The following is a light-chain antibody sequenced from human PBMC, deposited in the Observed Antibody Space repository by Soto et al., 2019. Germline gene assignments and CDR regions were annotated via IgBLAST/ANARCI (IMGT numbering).Light chain of an antibody. CDR2: KAS. CDR1: QSISSW. J-gene: IGKJ5*01. CDR3: QQYNSYPIT. Sequence: DIQMTQSPSTLSASVGARVTITCRASQSISSWLAWYQQKPGKAPKLLIYKASSLDSGVPSRFSGSGSGTEFTLTISSLQPDEFATYYCQQYNSYPITFGQGTRLEIK. V-gene: IGKV1-5*03.